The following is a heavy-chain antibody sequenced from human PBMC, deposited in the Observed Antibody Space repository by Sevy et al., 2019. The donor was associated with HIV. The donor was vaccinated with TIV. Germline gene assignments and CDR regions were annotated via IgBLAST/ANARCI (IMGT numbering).Heavy chain of an antibody. Sequence: GGSLRLSCAASGLTLSYAWMNWVRQAPGKGLEWVGHIKSESDGGTTDFATPVKGRFIISRDDSKNTLYLQMNSLKTGDTSLYCTARIFDFWGRGTLVTVSS. V-gene: IGHV3-15*07. D-gene: IGHD2-2*01. J-gene: IGHJ4*02. CDR3: ARIFDF. CDR2: IKSESDGGTT. CDR1: GLTLSYAW.